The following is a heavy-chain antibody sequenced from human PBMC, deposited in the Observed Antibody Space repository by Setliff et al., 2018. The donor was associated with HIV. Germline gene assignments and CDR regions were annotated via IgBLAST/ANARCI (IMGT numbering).Heavy chain of an antibody. CDR1: SASNSIYH. D-gene: IGHD3-16*02. V-gene: IGHV4-4*09. Sequence: SETLSLTCAVSSASNSIYHWSCIGQTQXKGLXXXGYIYTSVTTNHNPSREGRITTSVDLSKNHVSLNLHSVTAADTAVYYCAIGXXXPAVVQSWGQGKVVXVSS. CDR3: AIGXXXPAVVQS. CDR2: IYTSVTT. J-gene: IGHJ5*02.